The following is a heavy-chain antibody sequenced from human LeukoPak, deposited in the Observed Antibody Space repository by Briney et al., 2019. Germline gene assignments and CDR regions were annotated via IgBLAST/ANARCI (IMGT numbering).Heavy chain of an antibody. CDR2: ISGSGGST. CDR1: GFTFSSYA. Sequence: PGGSLRLSCAASGFTFSSYAMSWVRQAPGKGLEWVSAISGSGGSTYYADSVKGRFTISRDNSKDTLYLQMNSLRAEDTAVYYCAKDLYGYVSNWFDPWGQGTLVTVSS. CDR3: AKDLYGYVSNWFDP. J-gene: IGHJ5*02. V-gene: IGHV3-23*01. D-gene: IGHD5-12*01.